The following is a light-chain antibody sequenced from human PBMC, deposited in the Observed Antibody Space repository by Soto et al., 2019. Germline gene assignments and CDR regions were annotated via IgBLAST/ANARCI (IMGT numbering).Light chain of an antibody. Sequence: DIQMTQSPSTLSASVGDRVTITCRASQSISDWLAWYQQKPGKAPKLLLYKTSSLQSGVPSRFSGSGSGTEFTLTISSLQPDDFATYYCQQYNSYSYTFGQGTKVDIK. CDR2: KTS. J-gene: IGKJ2*01. CDR3: QQYNSYSYT. V-gene: IGKV1-5*03. CDR1: QSISDW.